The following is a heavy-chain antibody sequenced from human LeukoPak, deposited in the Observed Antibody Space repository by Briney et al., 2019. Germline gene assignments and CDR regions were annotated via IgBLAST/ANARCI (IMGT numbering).Heavy chain of an antibody. D-gene: IGHD3-10*01. CDR3: ARDPAYYGSGSYLLSMLSVQMVSYGMDV. Sequence: SVKVSCKASGGTFSSYAISWVRQAPGQGLEWMGRIIPILGIANYAQKFQGRVTITADKSTSTAYMELSSLRSEDTAVYYCARDPAYYGSGSYLLSMLSVQMVSYGMDVWGQGATVTVSS. J-gene: IGHJ6*02. CDR1: GGTFSSYA. V-gene: IGHV1-69*04. CDR2: IIPILGIA.